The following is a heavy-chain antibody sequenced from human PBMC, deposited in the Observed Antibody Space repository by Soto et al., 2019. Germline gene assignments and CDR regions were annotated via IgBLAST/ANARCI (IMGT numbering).Heavy chain of an antibody. V-gene: IGHV3-7*01. CDR3: ARGFSAGY. D-gene: IGHD6-13*01. Sequence: HPGGSLRLSCVASGFTFTDHWMTWVRQAPGKGLEWVANIKQDGSEKNYVDSVKGRFTISRDNAKNYLFLQMNSLRAEDTAVYYCARGFSAGYWGQGTLVTVSS. J-gene: IGHJ4*02. CDR2: IKQDGSEK. CDR1: GFTFTDHW.